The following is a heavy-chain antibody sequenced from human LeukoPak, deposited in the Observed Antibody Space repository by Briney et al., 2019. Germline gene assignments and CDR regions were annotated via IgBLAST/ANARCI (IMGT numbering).Heavy chain of an antibody. CDR2: IHYGGST. J-gene: IGHJ4*02. Sequence: SETLSLTCTVSGYSISRGFYWGWIRQPPGKGPERIGNIHYGGSTFYTASLKSRVTISVDTSKNQFSLTLDSVTAADTAMYYCASDAPGLLGYWGQGILVTVSS. CDR1: GYSISRGFY. V-gene: IGHV4-38-2*02. D-gene: IGHD2-21*02. CDR3: ASDAPGLLGY.